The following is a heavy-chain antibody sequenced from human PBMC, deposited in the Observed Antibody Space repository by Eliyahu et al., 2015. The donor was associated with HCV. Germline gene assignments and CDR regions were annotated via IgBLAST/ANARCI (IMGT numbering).Heavy chain of an antibody. CDR2: IYYSGST. J-gene: IGHJ4*02. CDR3: ASSGSYDYFDY. D-gene: IGHD1-26*01. Sequence: QLQLQESGPGLVKPSETLSLTCTVSGGSISSSSYYWGWIRQPPGKGLEWIGSIYYSGSTYYNPSLKSRVTISVDTSKNQFSLKLSSVTAADTAVYYCASSGSYDYFDYWGQGTLVTVSS. CDR1: GGSISSSSYY. V-gene: IGHV4-39*01.